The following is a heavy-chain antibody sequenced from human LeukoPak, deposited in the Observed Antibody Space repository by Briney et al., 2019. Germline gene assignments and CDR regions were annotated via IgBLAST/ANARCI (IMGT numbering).Heavy chain of an antibody. D-gene: IGHD3-16*02. CDR2: IYYNGST. Sequence: SETLSLTCTVSGGSISSYYWSWIRQPPGKGLEWIGYIYYNGSTNYNPSLKSRVTISVDTSENQFSLKLSSVTAADTAVYYCARENDYVWGSYRRHFDYWGQGSLVTVSS. V-gene: IGHV4-59*01. CDR3: ARENDYVWGSYRRHFDY. CDR1: GGSISSYY. J-gene: IGHJ4*02.